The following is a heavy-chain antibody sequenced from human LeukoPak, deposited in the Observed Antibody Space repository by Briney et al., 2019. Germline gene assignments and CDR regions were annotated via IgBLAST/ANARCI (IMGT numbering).Heavy chain of an antibody. D-gene: IGHD5-18*01. CDR3: ARGPGWIQLRSAWFDP. CDR2: IYTSGST. Sequence: SETLSLTCTVSGGSISSYYWSWIRQPAGKGLEWIGRIYTSGSTNYNPSLKSRVTMSVDTSKNQFSLKLSPVTAADTAVYYCARGPGWIQLRSAWFDPWGQGTLVTVSS. J-gene: IGHJ5*02. CDR1: GGSISSYY. V-gene: IGHV4-4*07.